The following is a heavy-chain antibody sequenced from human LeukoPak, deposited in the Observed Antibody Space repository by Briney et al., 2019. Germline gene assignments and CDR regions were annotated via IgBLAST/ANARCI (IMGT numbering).Heavy chain of an antibody. D-gene: IGHD3-22*01. Sequence: PGGSLRLSCAAFGFTFSSYPMHWVRQAPGKGLEWVALISYDGSNKDHADSVKGRFTISRDNSKNTLYLLMNSLRPEDTAVYYCASPQDNSGYYLDFVYWGQGSLVTVSS. V-gene: IGHV3-30-3*01. CDR2: ISYDGSNK. J-gene: IGHJ4*02. CDR3: ASPQDNSGYYLDFVY. CDR1: GFTFSSYP.